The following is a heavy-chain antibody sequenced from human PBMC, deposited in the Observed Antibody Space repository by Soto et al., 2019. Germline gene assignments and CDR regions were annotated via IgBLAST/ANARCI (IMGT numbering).Heavy chain of an antibody. V-gene: IGHV4-4*07. J-gene: IGHJ5*02. D-gene: IGHD6-19*01. Sequence: NPSETLSLTCNVSGASISSYFWTWIRQPAGKGLDWIGRISTSGTTNYNPSLKSRVTLSVDTSKNHFSLNLSSVTAADTAVYYCAREAGPDRWFDPWGQGTLVTVSS. CDR3: AREAGPDRWFDP. CDR2: ISTSGTT. CDR1: GASISSYF.